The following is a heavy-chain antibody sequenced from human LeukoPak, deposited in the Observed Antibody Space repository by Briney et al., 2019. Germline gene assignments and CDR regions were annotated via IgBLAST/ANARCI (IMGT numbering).Heavy chain of an antibody. V-gene: IGHV3-7*01. CDR3: ARGPTYGDRSDFLDY. CDR2: IKQGGSEK. CDR1: GFTFSSHW. D-gene: IGHD4/OR15-4a*01. Sequence: GGSLRLSCAASGFTFSSHWMSYVRQAPGKGLEWVADIKQGGSEKYYVDSVKGRFTISRDNGKYSLYLQMNSLRAEDTAVYYCARGPTYGDRSDFLDYWGQGTLVTVSS. J-gene: IGHJ4*02.